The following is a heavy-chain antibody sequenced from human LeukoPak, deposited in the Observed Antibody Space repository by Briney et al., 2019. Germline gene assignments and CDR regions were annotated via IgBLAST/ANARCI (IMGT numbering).Heavy chain of an antibody. CDR2: ISWNSGSI. Sequence: GGSLRLSCAASGFTFDDYAMHWVRQAPGKGLEWVSGISWNSGSIGYADSVKGRFTISRDNAKNSLYLQMNSLRAEDTAVYYCARSYGSGSYDLYYYYMDVWGKGTTVTVSS. J-gene: IGHJ6*03. D-gene: IGHD3-10*01. V-gene: IGHV3-9*01. CDR1: GFTFDDYA. CDR3: ARSYGSGSYDLYYYYMDV.